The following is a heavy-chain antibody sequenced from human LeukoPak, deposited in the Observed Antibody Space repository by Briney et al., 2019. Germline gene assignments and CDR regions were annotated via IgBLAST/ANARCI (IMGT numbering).Heavy chain of an antibody. D-gene: IGHD3-22*01. J-gene: IGHJ4*02. CDR3: ARSGYYRLFDY. V-gene: IGHV3-48*03. CDR2: ISSSGSTI. CDR1: GFTFSSYE. Sequence: GGSLRLSCAASGFTFSSYEMNWVRQAPGKGLEWVSYISSSGSTIYYADSVKGRFTISRDNAKNSPYLQMNSLRAEDTAVYYCARSGYYRLFDYWGQGTLVTVSS.